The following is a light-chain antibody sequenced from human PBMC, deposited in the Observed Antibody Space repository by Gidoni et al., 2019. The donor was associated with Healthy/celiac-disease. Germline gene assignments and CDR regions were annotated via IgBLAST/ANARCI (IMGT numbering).Light chain of an antibody. CDR2: KAS. V-gene: IGKV1-5*03. CDR3: QPYNSYSRT. CDR1: QSISSW. Sequence: ENQLTQSPSTRSASVGDRVTITCRASQSISSWLAWYQQKPGKAPKLLIYKASSLESGVPSRFSGSGSGTEFTLTISSLQPDDFATYYCQPYNSYSRTFGQGTKVEIK. J-gene: IGKJ1*01.